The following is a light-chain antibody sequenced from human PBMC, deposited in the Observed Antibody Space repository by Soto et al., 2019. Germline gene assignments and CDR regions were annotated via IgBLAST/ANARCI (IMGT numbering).Light chain of an antibody. CDR2: AAS. Sequence: DVQMIKSQSSLSASVGDRVAITFLASQSISGDLSCYQQKPGKAPKLLIYAASSLQSGVPSRFSGSGSGTDFTLTISSLQPEDFATYYCQQSYSTPRTFGQGTKVDI. J-gene: IGKJ1*01. V-gene: IGKV1-39*01. CDR1: QSISGD. CDR3: QQSYSTPRT.